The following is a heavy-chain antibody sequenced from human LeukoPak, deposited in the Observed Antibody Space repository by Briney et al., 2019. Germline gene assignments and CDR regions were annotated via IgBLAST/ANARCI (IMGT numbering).Heavy chain of an antibody. J-gene: IGHJ6*02. CDR1: GFTFDDYA. CDR3: AKDYCSSTSCLSYYYYYGMDV. Sequence: GGSPRLSCAASGFTFDDYAMHWVRQAPGKGLEWVSGISWNSGSIGYADSVKGRFTISRDNAKNSLYLQMNSLRAEDTALYYCAKDYCSSTSCLSYYYYYGMDVWGQGTTVTVSS. V-gene: IGHV3-9*01. D-gene: IGHD2-2*01. CDR2: ISWNSGSI.